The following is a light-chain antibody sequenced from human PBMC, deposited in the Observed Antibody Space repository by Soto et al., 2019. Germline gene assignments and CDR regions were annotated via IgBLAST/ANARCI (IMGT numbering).Light chain of an antibody. CDR2: KAS. CDR1: QSISSW. J-gene: IGKJ1*01. V-gene: IGKV1-5*03. CDR3: QQYNSYSRT. Sequence: DIQMTQSPSTLSASVGDRGTITCRASQSISSWLAWYQQKPGKAPNLLIYKASSLESGVPSRFSGSGSGKEFTLTISSLQPDDFATYCCQQYNSYSRTFGQGTKVEIK.